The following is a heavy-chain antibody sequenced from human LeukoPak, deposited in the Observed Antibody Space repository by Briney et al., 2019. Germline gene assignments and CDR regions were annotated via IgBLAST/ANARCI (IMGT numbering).Heavy chain of an antibody. V-gene: IGHV1-8*03. J-gene: IGHJ4*02. CDR3: ARGVPLGYCTYGVCYPPYYFDY. D-gene: IGHD2-8*01. CDR1: GYTFTNYD. CDR2: VNPRSGDA. Sequence: ASVKVSCKASGYTFTNYDINWLRQATGQGLEWMGWVNPRSGDAGYLQKFQGRLTITRDSSIDTAYMDLSGLSSEDTAVYYCARGVPLGYCTYGVCYPPYYFDYWGQGTLVTASS.